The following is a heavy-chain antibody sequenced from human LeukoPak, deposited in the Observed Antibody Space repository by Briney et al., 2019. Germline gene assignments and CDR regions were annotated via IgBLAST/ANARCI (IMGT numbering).Heavy chain of an antibody. CDR3: ARDIVPGLEYYDDFWSRLVLGSYMDV. CDR1: GFTFSDYD. J-gene: IGHJ6*03. Sequence: PGGSLRLSCAASGFTFSDYDMSWIRQAPGKGLEWVSDISGSGGTIYYADSVKGRFTISRDNAKNSLYLQMNSLRAEDTAVYYRARDIVPGLEYYDDFWSRLVLGSYMDVWGKDTTVPVSS. D-gene: IGHD3-3*01. V-gene: IGHV3-11*01. CDR2: ISGSGGTI.